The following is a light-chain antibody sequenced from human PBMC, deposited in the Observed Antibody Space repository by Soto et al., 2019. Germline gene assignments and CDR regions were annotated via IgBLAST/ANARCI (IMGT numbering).Light chain of an antibody. CDR2: ANN. V-gene: IGLV1-44*01. Sequence: QPVLTQPPSASGTPGQRVSISCSGSSSSIGSNAVSWYQQLPGTAPKLLIYANNQRPSGVPDRFSGSKSGTSASLAISGLQSEEEADYYCAAWDDSLNAYVFGTGTKVTVL. J-gene: IGLJ1*01. CDR3: AAWDDSLNAYV. CDR1: SSSIGSNA.